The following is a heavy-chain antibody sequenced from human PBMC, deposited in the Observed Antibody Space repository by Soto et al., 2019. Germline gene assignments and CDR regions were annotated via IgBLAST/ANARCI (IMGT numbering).Heavy chain of an antibody. CDR3: ARDPSSSSWLYNWFDP. Sequence: SVKVSCKASGYTFTSYGISWVRQAPGQGLEWMGWISAYNGNTNYAQKLQGRVTMTTDTSTSTAYMELRSLRSDDTAVYYCARDPSSSSWLYNWFDPWGQGTLVTVSS. CDR2: ISAYNGNT. J-gene: IGHJ5*02. D-gene: IGHD6-13*01. V-gene: IGHV1-18*01. CDR1: GYTFTSYG.